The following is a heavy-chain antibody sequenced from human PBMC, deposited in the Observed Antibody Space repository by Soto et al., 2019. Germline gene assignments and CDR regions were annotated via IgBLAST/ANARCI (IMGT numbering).Heavy chain of an antibody. V-gene: IGHV1-3*01. CDR3: ARDLSSRLDY. D-gene: IGHD6-13*01. CDR2: INAGNGET. Sequence: QVQLVQSGAEVKKPGASVKVSCKASGYTFTSYALYWVRQAPGQRLEWVGWINAGNGETRYSQKFQGRVTITSDTSASTAYMEMISLRSEDTTVYYCARDLSSRLDYWGQGTLVIVSS. J-gene: IGHJ4*02. CDR1: GYTFTSYA.